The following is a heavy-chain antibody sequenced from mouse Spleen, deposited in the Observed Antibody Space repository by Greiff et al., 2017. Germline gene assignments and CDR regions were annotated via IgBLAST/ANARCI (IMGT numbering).Heavy chain of an antibody. CDR2: ISDGGSYT. J-gene: IGHJ3*01. V-gene: IGHV5-4*01. D-gene: IGHD2-1*01. CDR3: ARDGGNLAWFAY. Sequence: EVMLVESGGGLVKPGGSLKLSCAASGFTFSSYAMSWVRQTPEKRLEWVATISDGGSYTYYPDNVKGRFTISRDNAKNNLYLQMSHLKSEDTAMYYCARDGGNLAWFAYWGQGTLVTGSA. CDR1: GFTFSSYA.